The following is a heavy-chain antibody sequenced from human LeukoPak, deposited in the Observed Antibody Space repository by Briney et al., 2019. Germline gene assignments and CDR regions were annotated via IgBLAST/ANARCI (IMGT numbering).Heavy chain of an antibody. Sequence: GGSLRLSCAASGFTFSSYGMHWVRQAPGKVLEWLAFIRYDGSNKYYADSVKGRFTISRDNSKNTLYLQMNSLRAEDTAVYYCAKGGYYDILTGCDYWGQGTLVTVSS. CDR1: GFTFSSYG. J-gene: IGHJ4*02. V-gene: IGHV3-30*02. D-gene: IGHD3-9*01. CDR3: AKGGYYDILTGCDY. CDR2: IRYDGSNK.